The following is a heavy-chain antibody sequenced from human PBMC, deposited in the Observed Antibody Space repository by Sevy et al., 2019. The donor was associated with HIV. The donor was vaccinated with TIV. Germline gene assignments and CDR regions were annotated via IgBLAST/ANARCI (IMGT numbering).Heavy chain of an antibody. CDR2: IRSKGNSFAT. J-gene: IGHJ4*02. Sequence: GGSLRLSCASSGFAFRGPAIHWVRQASGKGLEWIGRIRSKGNSFATDYVPSVKGRFTISGDDSKKTAYLQMSSLKIDDTAVYYCAGQVGDTVMAIFDYWGQGTLVTVSS. V-gene: IGHV3-73*01. CDR3: AGQVGDTVMAIFDY. CDR1: GFAFRGPA. D-gene: IGHD1-26*01.